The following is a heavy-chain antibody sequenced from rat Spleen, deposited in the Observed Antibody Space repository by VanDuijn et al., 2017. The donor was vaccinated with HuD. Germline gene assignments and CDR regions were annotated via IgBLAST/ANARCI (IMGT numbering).Heavy chain of an antibody. CDR2: ITSGGSNT. V-gene: IGHV5-25*01. D-gene: IGHD1-7*01. J-gene: IGHJ2*01. CDR1: GFTFSSFA. CDR3: AKYGSGPFDY. Sequence: EVQLVESGGGLVQPGRSLKLSCAASGFTFSSFAMAWVRQAPKKGLEWVATITSGGSNTYYPDSVKGRFTISRDNAKSTLYLQMDSLRSEDTATYYCAKYGSGPFDYWGQGVMVTVSS.